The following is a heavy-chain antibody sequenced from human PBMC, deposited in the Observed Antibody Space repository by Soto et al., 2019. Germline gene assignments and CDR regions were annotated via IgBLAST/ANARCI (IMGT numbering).Heavy chain of an antibody. CDR1: GFTFSSYS. J-gene: IGHJ4*02. Sequence: GESLKISCAASGFTFSSYSMNWVRQAPGKGLEWVSYISSSSSTIYYADSVKGRFTISRDNAKNSLYLQMNSLRAEDTAVYYCAREGIVGATNLDYWGQGTLVTVSS. CDR3: AREGIVGATNLDY. V-gene: IGHV3-48*04. CDR2: ISSSSSTI. D-gene: IGHD1-26*01.